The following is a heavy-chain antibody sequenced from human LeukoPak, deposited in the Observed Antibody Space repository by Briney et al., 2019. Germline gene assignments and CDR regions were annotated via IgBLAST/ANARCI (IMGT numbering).Heavy chain of an antibody. CDR3: ARDGYNSAPFDY. CDR1: GGSISSGDYY. V-gene: IGHV4-30-4*08. D-gene: IGHD5-24*01. CDR2: IYYSGST. J-gene: IGHJ4*02. Sequence: PSQTPSLTCTVSGGSISSGDYYWSWIRQPPGKGLEWIGYIYYSGSTYYNPSLSSRVTMSVDKSKNQVSLKITSVTAADTAIYYCARDGYNSAPFDYWGPGTLVTVSS.